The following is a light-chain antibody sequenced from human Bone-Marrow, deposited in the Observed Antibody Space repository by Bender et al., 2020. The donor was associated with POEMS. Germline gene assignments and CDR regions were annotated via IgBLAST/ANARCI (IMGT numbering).Light chain of an antibody. CDR3: CSYAGSHISYV. Sequence: QSALTQPASVSGSPGQSITISCTGTSSDIGSYDLVSWYQQYPGKAPQLMIYEGTKRPSGVSNRFSGSKFGNTASLTISGLQAEDEADYFCCSYAGSHISYVFGTGTKVTVL. V-gene: IGLV2-23*01. CDR2: EGT. J-gene: IGLJ1*01. CDR1: SSDIGSYDL.